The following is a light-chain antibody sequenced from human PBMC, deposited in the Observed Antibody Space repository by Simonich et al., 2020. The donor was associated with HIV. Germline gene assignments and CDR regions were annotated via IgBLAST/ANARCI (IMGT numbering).Light chain of an antibody. J-gene: IGKJ1*01. CDR3: QQYYSYPRT. CDR2: DAS. Sequence: EIVLTQSPATLSVSPGERATLSCRASQSVSSYLAWYQQKPGQAPRLLIYDASNRATGIPARFSGSGSGTDFTLTISCLQSEDFATYYCQQYYSYPRTFGQGTKVEIK. V-gene: IGKV3D-15*01. CDR1: QSVSSY.